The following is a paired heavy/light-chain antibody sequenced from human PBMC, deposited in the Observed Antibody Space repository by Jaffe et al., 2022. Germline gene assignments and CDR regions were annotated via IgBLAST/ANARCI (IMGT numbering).Light chain of an antibody. CDR3: QQSYSTPPF. J-gene: IGKJ2*01. V-gene: IGKV1-39*01. CDR1: QSISSY. CDR2: AAS. Sequence: DIQMTQSPSSLSASVGDRVTITCRASQSISSYLNWYQQKPGKAPKLLIYAASSLQSGVPSRFSGSGSGTDFTLTISSLQPEDFATYYCQQSYSTPPFFGQGTKLEIK.
Heavy chain of an antibody. Sequence: EVQLVESGGGLVQPGGSLKLSCAASGFTFSGSAMHWVRQASGKGLEWVGRIRSKANSYATAYAASVKGRFTISRDDSKNTAYLQMNSLKTEDTAVYYCTRQEDRKGGIAVAGTRFNWYFDLWGRGTLVTVSS. J-gene: IGHJ2*01. CDR2: IRSKANSYAT. D-gene: IGHD6-19*01. CDR3: TRQEDRKGGIAVAGTRFNWYFDL. CDR1: GFTFSGSA. V-gene: IGHV3-73*02.